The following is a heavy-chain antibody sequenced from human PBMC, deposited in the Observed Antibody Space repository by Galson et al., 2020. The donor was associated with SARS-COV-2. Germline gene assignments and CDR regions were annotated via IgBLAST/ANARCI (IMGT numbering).Heavy chain of an antibody. CDR3: ARDRHNFIVVVHTADAFAI. CDR2: ISAYNGNT. D-gene: IGHD3-22*01. Sequence: GESLKISCKATGYTFTNYGFTWVRQAPGQGLEWVGWISAYNGNTNYAQKLQGRVTMTTDTSTNTAYLELRSLIFDDTAVYYCARDRHNFIVVVHTADAFAICGHVTMVTVSS. V-gene: IGHV1-18*01. CDR1: GYTFTNYG. J-gene: IGHJ3*02.